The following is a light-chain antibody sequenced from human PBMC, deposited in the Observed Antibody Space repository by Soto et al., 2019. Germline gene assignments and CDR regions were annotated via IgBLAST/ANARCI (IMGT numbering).Light chain of an antibody. J-gene: IGKJ5*01. V-gene: IGKV3-11*01. CDR1: QSISSSH. CDR2: GAS. Sequence: EIVLTQSPGTLSLSPGERATLSCRASQSISSSHLAWYQQNPGQAPRLLIFGASNRATGIPARFSGSGSGTDFTLTISSLEPEDFAVYYCQQRSNWPPITFGQGTRLEIK. CDR3: QQRSNWPPIT.